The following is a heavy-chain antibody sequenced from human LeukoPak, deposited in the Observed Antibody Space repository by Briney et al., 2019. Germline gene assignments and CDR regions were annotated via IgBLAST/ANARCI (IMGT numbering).Heavy chain of an antibody. CDR1: GFTVSSNY. D-gene: IGHD2-21*01. V-gene: IGHV3-53*01. CDR2: IYSGGST. CDR3: ARDGVIVGAAYFDY. J-gene: IGHJ4*02. Sequence: PGGSLRLSCAASGFTVSSNYMSWVRQAPGKGLEWVSVIYSGGSTYYADSVKGRFTTSRDNSKNTVYLQMNSLRAEDTAVYYCARDGVIVGAAYFDYWGQGTLVTVSS.